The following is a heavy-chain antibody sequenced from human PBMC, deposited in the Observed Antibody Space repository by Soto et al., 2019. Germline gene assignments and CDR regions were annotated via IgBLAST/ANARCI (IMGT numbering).Heavy chain of an antibody. CDR2: INPLPTSGST. V-gene: IGHV1-46*01. Sequence: QVQLVQSGAEVKKPGASVKVSCKVSGYIFTNHYIHWVRQAPGQGLEWMAIINPLPTSGSTNYAQKFQGRVTVTXDTSTSXXYLELSSLRSDDTAVYYCARDLAAAAYWGQGTLVTVSS. CDR3: ARDLAAAAY. D-gene: IGHD6-13*01. CDR1: GYIFTNHY. J-gene: IGHJ4*02.